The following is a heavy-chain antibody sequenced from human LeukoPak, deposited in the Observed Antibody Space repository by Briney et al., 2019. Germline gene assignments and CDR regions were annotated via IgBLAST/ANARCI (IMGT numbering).Heavy chain of an antibody. D-gene: IGHD3-9*01. CDR1: GFTFSSYW. Sequence: PGGSLRLSCAASGFTFSSYWMNWVRQAPGKGLEWVSSIRFTGSYIYYADSVKGRFTISRDNAKNSLYLQMNSLRAEDTAVYYCARFPYYDIWGQGTLVTVSS. CDR2: IRFTGSYI. V-gene: IGHV3-21*01. J-gene: IGHJ4*02. CDR3: ARFPYYDI.